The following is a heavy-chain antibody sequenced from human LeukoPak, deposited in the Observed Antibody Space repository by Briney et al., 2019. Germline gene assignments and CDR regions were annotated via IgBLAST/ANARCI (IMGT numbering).Heavy chain of an antibody. CDR3: ATGQVGNHIVVVVADY. CDR2: IIPIFGTA. J-gene: IGHJ4*02. Sequence: GASVKVSCKASGGTFSSYAISWVRQAPGQGLEWMGGIIPIFGTANYAQKFQGRVTITADESTSTAYMELSSLRSEDTAVYYCATGQVGNHIVVVVADYWGQGTLVTVSS. CDR1: GGTFSSYA. V-gene: IGHV1-69*13. D-gene: IGHD2-15*01.